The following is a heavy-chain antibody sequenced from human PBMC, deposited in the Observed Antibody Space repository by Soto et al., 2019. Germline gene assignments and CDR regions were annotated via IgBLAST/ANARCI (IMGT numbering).Heavy chain of an antibody. CDR2: INHSGST. Sequence: SETLSLTCAVYGGSFSGYYWSWIRQPPGKGLEWIGEINHSGSTNYNPSLKSRVTISVDTSKNQFSLKLSSVTAADTAVYYCARSETLPSDSSSWQYFDYWGQGTLVTVSS. CDR3: ARSETLPSDSSSWQYFDY. V-gene: IGHV4-34*01. CDR1: GGSFSGYY. J-gene: IGHJ4*02. D-gene: IGHD6-13*01.